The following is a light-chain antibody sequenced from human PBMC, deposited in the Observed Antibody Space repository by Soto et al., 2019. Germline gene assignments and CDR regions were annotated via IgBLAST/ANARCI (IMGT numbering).Light chain of an antibody. V-gene: IGKV1-12*01. CDR1: QPIGSW. J-gene: IGKJ1*01. CDR2: PSS. Sequence: VTIPFLSRQPIGSWVAWYQQKPGKAPELLIFPSSYLQNGVPSRFSGSGSGTEFTLTSISLQPEAFAAYYCQPPHTSPRAFGQGTNVDI. CDR3: QPPHTSPRA.